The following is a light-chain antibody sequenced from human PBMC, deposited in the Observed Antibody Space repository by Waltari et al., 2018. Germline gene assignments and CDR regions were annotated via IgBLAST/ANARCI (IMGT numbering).Light chain of an antibody. CDR1: QSVTTN. J-gene: IGKJ2*01. V-gene: IGKV3-15*01. Sequence: EIVMAQSPASLSVSPGERAIFSCRASQSVTTNVALYQQQPGQPPRLLIYGASTRATDIPARFSGSGSGTEFTLTITSPQSEDVGVYYCHQYNDGPPFNFGQGTKLEIK. CDR3: HQYNDGPPFN. CDR2: GAS.